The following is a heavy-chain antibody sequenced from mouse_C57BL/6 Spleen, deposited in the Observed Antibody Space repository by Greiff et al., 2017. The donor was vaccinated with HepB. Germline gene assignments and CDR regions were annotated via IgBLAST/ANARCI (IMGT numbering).Heavy chain of an antibody. CDR2: IYPSDSET. Sequence: VQLQQSGAELVRPGSSVKLSCKASGYTFTSYWMDWVKQRPGQGLEWIGNIYPSDSETHYNQKFKDKATLTVDKSSSPAYMQLSSLTSEDSAVYYCARSPFITTVVAYYFDYWGQGTTLTVSS. CDR1: GYTFTSYW. D-gene: IGHD1-1*01. CDR3: ARSPFITTVVAYYFDY. V-gene: IGHV1-61*01. J-gene: IGHJ2*01.